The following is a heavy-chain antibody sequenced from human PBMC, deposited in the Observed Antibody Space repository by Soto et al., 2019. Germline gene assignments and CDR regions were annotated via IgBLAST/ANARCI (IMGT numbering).Heavy chain of an antibody. V-gene: IGHV4-59*11. D-gene: IGHD6-6*01. Sequence: PSETLSLTCTVSGGSISSHYWGWIRQPPGKGLEWIGYIYYSGSTNCSPSLKSRVTMSLDTSKNQFSLKLSSVTAADTAVYYCARGLEYSSSSGYYFDYWGQGTLVTVSS. J-gene: IGHJ4*02. CDR1: GGSISSHY. CDR2: IYYSGST. CDR3: ARGLEYSSSSGYYFDY.